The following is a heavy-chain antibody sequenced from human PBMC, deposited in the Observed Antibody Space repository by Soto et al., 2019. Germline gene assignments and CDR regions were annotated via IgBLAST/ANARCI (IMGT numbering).Heavy chain of an antibody. Sequence: QVQLQESGPGLVKPSETLSLTCTVSGGSISSYYWSWIRHPPGKGLAWIGYIHYSGSTNYNPSLKSRVTSSVDTSKRQFSLTLSSVTAADTAVYYFARDGGDIAGKFVYWGQETLVTVFS. CDR2: IHYSGST. J-gene: IGHJ4*02. CDR3: ARDGGDIAGKFVY. D-gene: IGHD2-21*02. CDR1: GGSISSYY. V-gene: IGHV4-59*01.